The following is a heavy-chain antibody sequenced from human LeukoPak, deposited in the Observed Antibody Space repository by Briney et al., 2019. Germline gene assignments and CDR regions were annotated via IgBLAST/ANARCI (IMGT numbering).Heavy chain of an antibody. J-gene: IGHJ5*02. Sequence: SETLSLTCTVSGGSISSYYWSWIRQPPGKGLEWIGYIYYSGSTNYNPSLKSRVTISVDASKNQFSLKLSSVTAADTAVYYCAIERADSSGSSWGQGTLVTVSS. CDR1: GGSISSYY. V-gene: IGHV4-59*12. CDR2: IYYSGST. CDR3: AIERADSSGSS. D-gene: IGHD3-22*01.